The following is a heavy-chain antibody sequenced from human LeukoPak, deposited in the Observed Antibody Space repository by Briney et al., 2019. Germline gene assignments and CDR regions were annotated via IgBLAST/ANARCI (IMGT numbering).Heavy chain of an antibody. V-gene: IGHV3-48*03. J-gene: IGHJ6*04. D-gene: IGHD2-21*01. CDR1: GFTFSSYE. CDR2: ISSGGSTI. Sequence: GGSLRLSCAACGFTFSSYEMNWVRQAPGKGLEWVSYISSGGSTIYYADSVKGRFTISRDNAKNSLYLQMNSLRAEDTAVYYCARDSSYGGAPVWGKGTTVTVSS. CDR3: ARDSSYGGAPV.